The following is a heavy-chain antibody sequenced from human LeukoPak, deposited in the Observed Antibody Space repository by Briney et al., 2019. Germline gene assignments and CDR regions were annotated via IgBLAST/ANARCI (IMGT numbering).Heavy chain of an antibody. D-gene: IGHD5/OR15-5a*01. J-gene: IGHJ4*02. Sequence: EGSLRLSCAASGFILSSFAMTWVRQAPGKGLEWVSAISGSGGSTYYADSVKGRFTISRDSSKNTLYLQMNSLSADDTAVYYCAKDSRGSSVRVFDYWGQGILVTVSS. CDR1: GFILSSFA. CDR3: AKDSRGSSVRVFDY. CDR2: ISGSGGST. V-gene: IGHV3-23*01.